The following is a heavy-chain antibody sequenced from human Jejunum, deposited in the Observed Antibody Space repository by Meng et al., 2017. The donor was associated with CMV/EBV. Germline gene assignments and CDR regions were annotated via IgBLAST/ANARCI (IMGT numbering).Heavy chain of an antibody. V-gene: IGHV1-18*01. CDR2: ISPYNGNT. Sequence: TSDDITWVRKAPGQGLEWMGWISPYNGNTKSSQNLQGRVTMTTDTFTSTAYMELRSLTSDDTAVYYCARGRTRFLEWLPSDWFDFWGQGTRVTVSS. D-gene: IGHD3-3*01. CDR3: ARGRTRFLEWLPSDWFDF. J-gene: IGHJ3*01. CDR1: TSDD.